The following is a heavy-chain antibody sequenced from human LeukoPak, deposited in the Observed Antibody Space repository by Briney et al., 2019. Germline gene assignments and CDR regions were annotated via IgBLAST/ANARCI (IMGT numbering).Heavy chain of an antibody. D-gene: IGHD3-22*01. J-gene: IGHJ4*02. Sequence: SETLSLTCSVSGGSVGSFSIYYCSWVRQPAGKGLEWIGRIYTGGSTSTSYNPSLKSRVSISVDKSKNHISLTLRSVTAADTAVYYCAMYNYDTSGFDYWGQGTRVTVSS. CDR2: IYTGGST. V-gene: IGHV4-4*07. CDR3: AMYNYDTSGFDY. CDR1: GGSVGSFSIYY.